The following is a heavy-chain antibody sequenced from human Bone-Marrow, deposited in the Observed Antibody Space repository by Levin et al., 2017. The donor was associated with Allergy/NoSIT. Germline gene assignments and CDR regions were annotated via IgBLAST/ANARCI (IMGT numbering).Heavy chain of an antibody. CDR2: ISYDGSNK. J-gene: IGHJ5*02. Sequence: PGGSLRLSCAASGFTFSSYAMHWVRQAPGKGLEWVAVISYDGSNKYYADSVKGRFTISRDNSKNTLYLQMNSLRAEDTAVYYCARGSGGDYDFWSGYSGGVPRDPWGQGTLVTVSS. V-gene: IGHV3-30-3*01. D-gene: IGHD3-3*01. CDR1: GFTFSSYA. CDR3: ARGSGGDYDFWSGYSGGVPRDP.